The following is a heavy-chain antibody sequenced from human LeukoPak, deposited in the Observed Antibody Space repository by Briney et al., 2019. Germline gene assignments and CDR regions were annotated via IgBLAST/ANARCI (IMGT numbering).Heavy chain of an antibody. Sequence: PGGSLRLSCAASGFTFSGYWMSWVRQAPGKGLEWVANIKQDGSEKYYVDSVKGRFTISRDNAKNSLYLQMNSLRAEDTAVYYCAREAGPRSYYYELGWFDPWGQGTLVTVSS. D-gene: IGHD3-22*01. CDR1: GFTFSGYW. CDR3: AREAGPRSYYYELGWFDP. CDR2: IKQDGSEK. J-gene: IGHJ5*02. V-gene: IGHV3-7*01.